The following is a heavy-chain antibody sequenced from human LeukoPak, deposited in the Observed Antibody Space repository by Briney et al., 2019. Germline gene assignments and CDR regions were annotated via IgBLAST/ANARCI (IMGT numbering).Heavy chain of an antibody. D-gene: IGHD3-16*01. V-gene: IGHV4-39*01. CDR3: ARPHLTWRVEYFDP. CDR1: GDSINSNSYH. CDR2: VYSTGNT. J-gene: IGHJ5*02. Sequence: PSETPSLTCTVSGDSINSNSYHWGWIRQPPGKGLEWIGTVYSTGNTYYTPSLKSRVTISVDTSNNQFSLKLTSVTAADTAVYYCARPHLTWRVEYFDPWGQGTLVTVSS.